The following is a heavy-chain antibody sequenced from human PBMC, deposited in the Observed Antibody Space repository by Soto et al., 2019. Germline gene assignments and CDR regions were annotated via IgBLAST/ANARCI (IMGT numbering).Heavy chain of an antibody. Sequence: QLQLQESGPGLVKPSETLSLTCTVSGGSISSSSYYWGWIRQPPGKGLEWIGSIYYSGSTYYNPSLKSRVTISVDTSKNQFSLKLSSVTAADTAVYYCARHDKAAAAVHYYYYYGMDVWGQGTTVTVSS. CDR3: ARHDKAAAAVHYYYYYGMDV. J-gene: IGHJ6*02. CDR2: IYYSGST. CDR1: GGSISSSSYY. D-gene: IGHD6-13*01. V-gene: IGHV4-39*01.